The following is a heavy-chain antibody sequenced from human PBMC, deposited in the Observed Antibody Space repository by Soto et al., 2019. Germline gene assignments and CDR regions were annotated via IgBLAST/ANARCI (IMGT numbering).Heavy chain of an antibody. CDR1: GYSFTSYW. J-gene: IGHJ5*02. CDR2: IDPTDSYT. D-gene: IGHD6-6*01. V-gene: IGHV5-10-1*01. Sequence: PGESLKISCKGSGYSFTSYWITWVRQMPGKGLEWMGRIDPTDSYTSYSPAFQGHVTISGDKSISTAYLQWSTLKASDTAMYYCARHGDSSSPNWFDPWGQGTLLTVSS. CDR3: ARHGDSSSPNWFDP.